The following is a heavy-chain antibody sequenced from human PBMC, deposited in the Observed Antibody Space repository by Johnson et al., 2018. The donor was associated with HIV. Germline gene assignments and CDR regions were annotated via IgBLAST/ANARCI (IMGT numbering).Heavy chain of an antibody. CDR1: GFTVSSKY. CDR2: LYADGRT. D-gene: IGHD3-22*01. J-gene: IGHJ3*02. Sequence: VQLVESGGGLVQPGGSMRLSCAASGFTVSSKYMTWFRQAPGKGLEWVSVLYADGRTYYADSVKGRFTVSSDYSENTLYLQMNNLRAGDTAVYYCVRGIVVRLGAFDIWGQGTTVTVSS. CDR3: VRGIVVRLGAFDI. V-gene: IGHV3-66*01.